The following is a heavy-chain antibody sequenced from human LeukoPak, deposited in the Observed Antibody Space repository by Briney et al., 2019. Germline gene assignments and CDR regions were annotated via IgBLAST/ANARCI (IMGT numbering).Heavy chain of an antibody. Sequence: GASVKVSCKASGYTFTGYYMHWVRQAPGQGLEWMGRINPNSGGTNYAQKFQGRATMTRDTSISTAYMELSRLRSDDTAVYYCARDTRTYYGPLYYFDYWGQGTLVTVSS. CDR2: INPNSGGT. CDR1: GYTFTGYY. CDR3: ARDTRTYYGPLYYFDY. D-gene: IGHD3-10*01. J-gene: IGHJ4*02. V-gene: IGHV1-2*06.